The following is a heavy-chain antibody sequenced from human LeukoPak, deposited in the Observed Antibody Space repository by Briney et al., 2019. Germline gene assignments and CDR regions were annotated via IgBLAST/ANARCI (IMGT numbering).Heavy chain of an antibody. V-gene: IGHV3-23*01. CDR3: AKGYYGSGSYFGTIGKFDY. CDR2: ISGSGGST. CDR1: GFTFSTYE. Sequence: QPGGSLRLACAVSGFTFSTYEMNWVRQAPGKGLEWVSAISGSGGSTYYADSVKGRFTISRDNSKNTLYLQMNSLRAEDTAVYYCAKGYYGSGSYFGTIGKFDYWGQGTLVTVSS. D-gene: IGHD3-10*01. J-gene: IGHJ4*02.